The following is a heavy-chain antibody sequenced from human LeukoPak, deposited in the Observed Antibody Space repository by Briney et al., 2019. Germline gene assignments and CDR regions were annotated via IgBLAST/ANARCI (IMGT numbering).Heavy chain of an antibody. Sequence: PGGSLRLSCAASGFTFSSYSMNWVRQAPGKGLEWVSSISSSSSYIYYADSVKGRFTISGDNAKNSLYLQMNSLRAEDTAVYYCAREGIQLEVDYWGQGTLVTVSS. CDR3: AREGIQLEVDY. CDR1: GFTFSSYS. D-gene: IGHD5-18*01. CDR2: ISSSSSYI. V-gene: IGHV3-21*01. J-gene: IGHJ4*02.